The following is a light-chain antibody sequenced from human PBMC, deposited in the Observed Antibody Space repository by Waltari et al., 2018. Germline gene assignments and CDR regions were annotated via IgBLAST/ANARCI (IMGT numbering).Light chain of an antibody. V-gene: IGKV3-20*01. J-gene: IGKJ1*01. CDR2: GAS. CDR3: QHYVRLPVT. Sequence: EIVLTQSPGTLSLSPGETATLSCRASQSVRGTLAWYQQKPGQAPRLLIYGASSRATGSPDRFSGSGSGTDFSLTISRLEPEDFAVYYCQHYVRLPVTFGQGTRVEIK. CDR1: QSVRGT.